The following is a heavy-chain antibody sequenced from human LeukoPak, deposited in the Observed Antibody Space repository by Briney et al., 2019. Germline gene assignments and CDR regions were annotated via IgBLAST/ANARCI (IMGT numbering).Heavy chain of an antibody. D-gene: IGHD3-10*01. CDR3: AKGGAVSSKSITMVRGTRRYYYYMDV. J-gene: IGHJ6*03. CDR1: GFTFSNYS. V-gene: IGHV3-23*01. CDR2: LSVSGTNT. Sequence: PGGSLRLSCAASGFTFSNYSINWVRQAPGKGLEWVSGLSVSGTNTYYADSVKGRFTISRDNSKNTLYLQMNSLRAEDTAVYYCAKGGAVSSKSITMVRGTRRYYYYMDVWGKGTTVTISS.